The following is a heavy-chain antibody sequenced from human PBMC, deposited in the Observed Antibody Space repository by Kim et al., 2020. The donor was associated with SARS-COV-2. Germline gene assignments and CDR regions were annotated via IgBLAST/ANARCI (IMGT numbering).Heavy chain of an antibody. CDR2: ISGSGGST. Sequence: VGSLRLSCAASGFTFSSYAMSWVRQAPGKGLEWVSAISGSGGSTYYADSVKGRFTISRDNSKNTLYLQMNSLRAEDTAVYYCAKDLNRDTRGSSCHLHWGQETLVTVSS. CDR3: AKDLNRDTRGSSCHLH. V-gene: IGHV3-23*01. D-gene: IGHD6-13*01. J-gene: IGHJ4*02. CDR1: GFTFSSYA.